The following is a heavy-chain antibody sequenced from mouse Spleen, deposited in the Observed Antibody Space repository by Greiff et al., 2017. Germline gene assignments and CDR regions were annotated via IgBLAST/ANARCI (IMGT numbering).Heavy chain of an antibody. D-gene: IGHD1-1*01. J-gene: IGHJ2*01. CDR2: INYDGSST. CDR1: GFTFSDYY. V-gene: IGHV5-16*01. CDR3: AREDYYGSSIDY. Sequence: EVMLVESEGGLVQPGSSMKLSCTASGFTFSDYYMAWVRQVPEKGLEWVANINYDGSSTYYLDSLKSRFIISRDNAKNILYLQMSSLKSEDTATYYCAREDYYGSSIDYWGQGTTLTVSS.